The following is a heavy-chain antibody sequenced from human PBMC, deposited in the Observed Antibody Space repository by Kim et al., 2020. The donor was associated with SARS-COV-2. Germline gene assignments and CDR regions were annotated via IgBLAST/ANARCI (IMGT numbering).Heavy chain of an antibody. Sequence: GGSLRLSCAASGFTFSSYAMHWVRQAPGKGLEWVAVISYDGSNKYYADSVKGRFTISRDNSKNTLYLQMNSLRAEDTAVYYCARVDCSSTSCYIGWSFDL. CDR3: ARVDCSSTSCYIGWSFDL. D-gene: IGHD2-2*02. CDR1: GFTFSSYA. CDR2: ISYDGSNK. J-gene: IGHJ2*01. V-gene: IGHV3-30-3*01.